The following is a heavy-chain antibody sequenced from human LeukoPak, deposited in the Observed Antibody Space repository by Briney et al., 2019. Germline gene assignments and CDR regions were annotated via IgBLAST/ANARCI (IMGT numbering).Heavy chain of an antibody. CDR1: GFTFSRHW. CDR2: INSDGSDT. CDR3: ARRADCSRTTCPFDS. Sequence: GGSVRLSCTASGFTFSRHWMHWVRQVPGKGLVWVSRINSDGSDTNYADSVKGRFTISRDNAKNTLHLQMNSLRAEDTALYYCARRADCSRTTCPFDSWGQGTLVTVSS. V-gene: IGHV3-74*01. D-gene: IGHD2-2*01. J-gene: IGHJ4*02.